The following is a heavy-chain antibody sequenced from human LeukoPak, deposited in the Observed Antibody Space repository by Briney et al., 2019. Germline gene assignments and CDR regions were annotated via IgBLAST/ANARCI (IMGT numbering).Heavy chain of an antibody. V-gene: IGHV3-53*01. CDR2: IYSGGST. CDR3: ARYGSRSYYNLFDY. D-gene: IGHD3-10*01. J-gene: IGHJ4*02. Sequence: GGSLRLSCAASGFTVSSNYMSWVRQAPGKGLEWVSVIYSGGSTYYADSVKGRFTISRDNSKNTLYLQMNSLRAEDTAVYYCARYGSRSYYNLFDYWGQGTLVTVSS. CDR1: GFTVSSNY.